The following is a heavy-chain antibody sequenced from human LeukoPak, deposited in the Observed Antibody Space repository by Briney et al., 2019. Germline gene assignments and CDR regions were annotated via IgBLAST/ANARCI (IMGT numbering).Heavy chain of an antibody. CDR2: ISYDGSNK. CDR1: GFTFSSYG. J-gene: IGHJ4*02. V-gene: IGHV3-30*18. CDR3: AKDPNEAVVATFFPLDY. D-gene: IGHD2-15*01. Sequence: GGSLRLSCAAPGFTFSSYGMHWVRQAPGKGLEWVAVISYDGSNKYYADSVKGRFTISRDNSKNTLYLQMNSLRAEDTAVYYCAKDPNEAVVATFFPLDYWGQGTLVTVSS.